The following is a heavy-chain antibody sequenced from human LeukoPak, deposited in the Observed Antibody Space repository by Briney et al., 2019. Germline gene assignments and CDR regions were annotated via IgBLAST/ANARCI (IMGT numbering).Heavy chain of an antibody. V-gene: IGHV4-39*01. Sequence: SETLSLTCTVSGGSISISSYYWGWIRQPPGKGLEWIGSIYYSGSTYYNPSLKSRVTISVDTSKNQFSLRLSSVTAADTAVYYCARRDYGSGSYYPFDYWGQGTLVTVSS. CDR1: GGSISISSYY. CDR2: IYYSGST. D-gene: IGHD3-10*01. J-gene: IGHJ4*02. CDR3: ARRDYGSGSYYPFDY.